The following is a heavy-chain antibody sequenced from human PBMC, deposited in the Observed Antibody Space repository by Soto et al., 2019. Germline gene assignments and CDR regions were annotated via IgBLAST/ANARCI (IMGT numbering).Heavy chain of an antibody. V-gene: IGHV2-26*01. CDR3: ARILGSYDISGYLSNYHYGMDV. CDR2: IFSNDEQ. J-gene: IGHJ6*02. CDR1: GFSLSFDRVG. Sequence: QVTLKESGPVLVKPTETLTLTCSVSGFSLSFDRVGVSWIRQPPGKALEWLAHIFSNDEQSYSTSLTSRLTLSKDTSKSQVFLTMNTTDTVDTATYYCARILGSYDISGYLSNYHYGMDVWGQGTTVTVS. D-gene: IGHD3-22*01.